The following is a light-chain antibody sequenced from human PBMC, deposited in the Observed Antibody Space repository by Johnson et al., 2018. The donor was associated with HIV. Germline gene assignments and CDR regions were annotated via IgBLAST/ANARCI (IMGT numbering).Light chain of an antibody. V-gene: IGLV1-44*01. Sequence: QSVLTQPPSASGTPGQRVTISCSGSSSNIGSNTVNWYQQLPGTAPKLLIYRNNQRPSGVPDRFSGSKSGTSASLATSGLHAEDEADYYCATWDDTLNGRYVFGTGTKVTVL. CDR3: ATWDDTLNGRYV. J-gene: IGLJ1*01. CDR1: SSNIGSNT. CDR2: RNN.